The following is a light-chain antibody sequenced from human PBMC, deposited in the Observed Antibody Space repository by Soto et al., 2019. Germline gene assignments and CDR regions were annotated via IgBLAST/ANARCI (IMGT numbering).Light chain of an antibody. CDR2: DVS. CDR1: SSDVGGYNY. J-gene: IGLJ1*01. Sequence: QSALTQPRPVSGSPGQSVTISCTGTSSDVGGYNYVSWYQQHPGKAPKLMIYDVSKRPSGVPDRFSGSKSGNTASLTISGLQAEDEADYYCCPYAGSYVFGTGTKLTVL. V-gene: IGLV2-11*01. CDR3: CPYAGSYV.